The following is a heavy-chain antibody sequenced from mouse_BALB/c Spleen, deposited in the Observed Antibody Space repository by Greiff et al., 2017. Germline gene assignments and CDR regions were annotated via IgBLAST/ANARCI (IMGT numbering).Heavy chain of an antibody. V-gene: IGHV5-12-2*01. D-gene: IGHD2-1*01. CDR3: ARHGGGNYTWFAY. CDR1: GFTFSSYT. J-gene: IGHJ3*01. Sequence: EVKVVESGGGLVQPGGSLKLSCAASGFTFSSYTMSWVRQTPEKRLEWVAYISNGGGSTYYPDTVKGRFTISRDNAKNTLYLQMSSLKSEDTAMYYCARHGGGNYTWFAYWGQGTLVTVSA. CDR2: ISNGGGST.